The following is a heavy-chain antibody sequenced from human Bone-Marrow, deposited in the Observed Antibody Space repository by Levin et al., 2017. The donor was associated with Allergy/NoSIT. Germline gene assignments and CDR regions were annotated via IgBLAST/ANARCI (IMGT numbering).Heavy chain of an antibody. CDR2: ISSSDGST. Sequence: GGSLRLSCAASGFTFSSYAMNWVRQAPGKGLGWVSAISSSDGSTYYADSVKGRFTISRDNSKNTLYLQMNSLRAEDTAVYYCAKGEGAALTVTGGLDYWGQGTLVTVSS. D-gene: IGHD4-11*01. CDR1: GFTFSSYA. J-gene: IGHJ4*02. CDR3: AKGEGAALTVTGGLDY. V-gene: IGHV3-23*01.